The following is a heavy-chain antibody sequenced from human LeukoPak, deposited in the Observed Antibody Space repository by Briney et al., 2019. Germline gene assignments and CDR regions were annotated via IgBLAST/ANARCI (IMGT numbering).Heavy chain of an antibody. CDR2: ISSSSSTI. CDR3: AREGSYYDSSGYLDAFDI. D-gene: IGHD3-22*01. CDR1: GFTFSSYS. V-gene: IGHV3-48*01. J-gene: IGHJ3*02. Sequence: GGSLRLSCAASGFTFSSYSMNWVRQAPGKGLEWVSSISSSSSTIYYADSVKGRFTISRDNAKNSLYLQMNSLRAEDTAVYYCAREGSYYDSSGYLDAFDIWGQGTMVTVSS.